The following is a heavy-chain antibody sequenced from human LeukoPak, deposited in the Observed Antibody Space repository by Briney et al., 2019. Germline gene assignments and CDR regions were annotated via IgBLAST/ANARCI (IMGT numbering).Heavy chain of an antibody. CDR3: ARHQNLGYGDYVDDY. D-gene: IGHD4-17*01. Sequence: KSSETLSLTCTVSGGSISSSSYYWGWIRQPPGKGLEWIGSIYYSGSTYCNPSLKSRVTISVDTSKNQFSLKLSSVTAADTAVYYCARHQNLGYGDYVDDYWGQGTLVTVSS. V-gene: IGHV4-39*01. CDR2: IYYSGST. J-gene: IGHJ4*02. CDR1: GGSISSSSYY.